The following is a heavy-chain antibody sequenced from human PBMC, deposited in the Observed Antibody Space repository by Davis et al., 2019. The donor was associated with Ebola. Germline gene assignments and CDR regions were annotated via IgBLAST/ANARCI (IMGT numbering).Heavy chain of an antibody. CDR3: ARTLTTVTLFDY. D-gene: IGHD4-17*01. CDR2: IYYSGST. V-gene: IGHV4-39*01. J-gene: IGHJ4*02. CDR1: GGSISSSSYY. Sequence: PSETLSLTCTVSGGSISSSSYYWGWIRQPPGKGLEWIGSIYYSGSTYYNPSLKSRVTISVDTSKNQFSLKLSSVTAADTAVYYCARTLTTVTLFDYWGQGTLVTVSS.